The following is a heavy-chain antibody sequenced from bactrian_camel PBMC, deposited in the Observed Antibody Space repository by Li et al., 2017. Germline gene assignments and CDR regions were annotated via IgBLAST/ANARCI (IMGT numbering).Heavy chain of an antibody. J-gene: IGHJ4*01. V-gene: IGHV3S9*01. CDR1: TGTFTSAC. D-gene: IGHD2*01. Sequence: QVQLVESGGGSVQAGGSLRLSCAARTGTFTSACMGWIRQVSGQEREGVASIDADGETSYADSVKGRFTVSRDNGKNSVYLQMDSLKLEDTAMYYCAADFGPYCSGPYLARRANFEGQGTQVTVSS. CDR2: IDADGET.